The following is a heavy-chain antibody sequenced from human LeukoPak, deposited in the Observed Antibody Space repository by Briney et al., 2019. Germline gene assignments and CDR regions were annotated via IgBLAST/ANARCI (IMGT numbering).Heavy chain of an antibody. CDR1: GFTFSSYE. J-gene: IGHJ6*04. D-gene: IGHD3-10*02. Sequence: PGGSLXLSCAASGFTFSSYEMNWVRQAPGKGLEWVSYISSSGSTIYYADSVKGRFTISRDNAKNSLYLQMNSLRAEDTAVYYXAELGITMIGGVWGKGTTVTISS. V-gene: IGHV3-48*03. CDR3: AELGITMIGGV. CDR2: ISSSGSTI.